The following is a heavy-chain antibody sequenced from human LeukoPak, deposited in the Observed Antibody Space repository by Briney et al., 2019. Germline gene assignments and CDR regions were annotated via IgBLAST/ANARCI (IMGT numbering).Heavy chain of an antibody. V-gene: IGHV3-74*01. J-gene: IGHJ4*02. CDR2: INIDGSTT. CDR3: AKGHHYYDNSAYYY. Sequence: GGSLRLSCAASGCTFISYWMHWVRHAPGKGLVWVSRINIDGSTTRYAPSVKGRFTIARDTAKNTLYLQMNSLRAEDTAVYYCAKGHHYYDNSAYYYWGQGTLVTVSS. D-gene: IGHD3-22*01. CDR1: GCTFISYW.